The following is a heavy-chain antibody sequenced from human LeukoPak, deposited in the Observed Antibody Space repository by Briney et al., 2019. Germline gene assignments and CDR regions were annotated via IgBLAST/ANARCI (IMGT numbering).Heavy chain of an antibody. CDR3: ARDLQYSGSYFDAFDI. CDR1: GYTFTSYY. J-gene: IGHJ3*02. Sequence: ASVKVSCKASGYTFTSYYMHWVRQAPGQGLEWMGIINPSGGSTSYAQKFQGRVTMTRDTSTSTVYMELSSLRSEDTAVYYCARDLQYSGSYFDAFDIWGQGTMVTVSS. V-gene: IGHV1-46*01. CDR2: INPSGGST. D-gene: IGHD1-26*01.